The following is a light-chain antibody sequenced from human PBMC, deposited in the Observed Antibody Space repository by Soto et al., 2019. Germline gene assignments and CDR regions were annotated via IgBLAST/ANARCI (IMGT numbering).Light chain of an antibody. Sequence: SSELTQPPSVSVAPGQTARITCRGNNIGSKSVHWYQQRPGQAPVLAVYDDSDRPSGIPERFSGSNSGNTATLTISRVEAGDEADYYCQVWDTDSDHVVFGGGTKVTVL. V-gene: IGLV3-21*02. J-gene: IGLJ3*02. CDR1: NIGSKS. CDR2: DDS. CDR3: QVWDTDSDHVV.